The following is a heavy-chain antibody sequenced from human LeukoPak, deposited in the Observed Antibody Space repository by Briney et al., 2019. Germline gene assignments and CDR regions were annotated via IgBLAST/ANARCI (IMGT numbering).Heavy chain of an antibody. V-gene: IGHV5-51*01. CDR3: ARQGVTTGYFDY. D-gene: IGHD4-17*01. CDR1: GYSFTTYW. J-gene: IGHJ4*02. CDR2: IYPGDSDT. Sequence: GESLKISCKGSGYSFTTYWIGWVRQMPGKGLEWMGNIYPGDSDTRYSPSFQGQVTISADKSISTAYLQWSSLKASDAAIYYCARQGVTTGYFDYWGQGILVTVSS.